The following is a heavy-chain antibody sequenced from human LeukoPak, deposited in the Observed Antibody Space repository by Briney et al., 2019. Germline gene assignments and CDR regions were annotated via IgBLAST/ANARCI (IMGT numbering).Heavy chain of an antibody. D-gene: IGHD6-13*01. V-gene: IGHV4-39*01. Sequence: SETLSLTCTVSGGSISSSTYYWGWIRQSPGKGLEWIGSIYYTGSTNYNPSLKSRVTISVDTSKNQFSLKLSSVTAADTAVYYCASSKQQLATYYFDYWGQGTLVTVSS. CDR3: ASSKQQLATYYFDY. J-gene: IGHJ4*02. CDR2: IYYTGST. CDR1: GGSISSSTYY.